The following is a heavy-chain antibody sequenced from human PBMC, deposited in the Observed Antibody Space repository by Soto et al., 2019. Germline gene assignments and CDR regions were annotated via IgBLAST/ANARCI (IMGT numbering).Heavy chain of an antibody. D-gene: IGHD2-15*01. Sequence: SETLSLTCTVSGGSISSYYWSWIRQPPGKGLEWIGYIYYSGSTNYNPSLKSRVTISVDTSKNQFSLKLSSVTAADTAVYHCARSLRYCSGGSCPFAYWGQGTLVTVSS. J-gene: IGHJ4*02. CDR3: ARSLRYCSGGSCPFAY. CDR1: GGSISSYY. CDR2: IYYSGST. V-gene: IGHV4-59*01.